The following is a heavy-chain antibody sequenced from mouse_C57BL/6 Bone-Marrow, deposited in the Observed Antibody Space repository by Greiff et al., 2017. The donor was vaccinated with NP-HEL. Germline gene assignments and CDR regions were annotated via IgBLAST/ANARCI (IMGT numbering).Heavy chain of an antibody. J-gene: IGHJ1*03. Sequence: DVMLVESEGGLVQPGSSMKLSCTASGFTFSDYYMAWVRQVPEKGLEWVANINYDGSSTYYLDSLKSRFIISRDNAKNILYLQMRSLKSEDTATYYCARERSTRHFDVWGTGTTVTVSS. CDR2: INYDGSST. CDR1: GFTFSDYY. CDR3: ARERSTRHFDV. D-gene: IGHD5-1*01. V-gene: IGHV5-16*01.